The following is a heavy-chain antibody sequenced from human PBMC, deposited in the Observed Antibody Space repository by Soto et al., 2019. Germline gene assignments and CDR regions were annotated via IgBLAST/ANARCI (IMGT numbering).Heavy chain of an antibody. D-gene: IGHD4-17*01. CDR2: IYNSGST. CDR1: GGYIGNFC. CDR3: EKLPRGDYGGVFDP. Sequence: PSETLSLTCTVSGGYIGNFCGPWLRQPPGKGLEWIGYIYNSGSTNYNPSLKSRVTISVDTSKNQFSLKLSSVTAADTAVYYCEKLPRGDYGGVFDPWGQGTLVTVSS. V-gene: IGHV4-59*01. J-gene: IGHJ5*02.